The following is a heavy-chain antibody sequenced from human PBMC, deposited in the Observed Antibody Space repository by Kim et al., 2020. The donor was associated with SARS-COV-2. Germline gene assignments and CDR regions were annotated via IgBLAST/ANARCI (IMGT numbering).Heavy chain of an antibody. J-gene: IGHJ4*02. D-gene: IGHD5-18*01. V-gene: IGHV1-69*13. CDR1: GGTFSSYA. CDR3: SSVDTAMVGVGY. CDR2: IIPIFGTA. Sequence: SVKVSCKASGGTFSSYAISWVRQAPGQGLEWMGGIIPIFGTANYAHKFQGRVTITADESTSTAYMELSSLRSEDTAVYYCSSVDTAMVGVGYWGQGTLVTVSS.